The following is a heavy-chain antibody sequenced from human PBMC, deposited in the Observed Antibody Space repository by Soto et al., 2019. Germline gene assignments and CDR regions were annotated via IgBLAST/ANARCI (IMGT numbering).Heavy chain of an antibody. V-gene: IGHV3-48*01. Sequence: PGGSLRLSCAASGFTFSSYSMNWVRQAPGKGLEWVSYISSSSSSTYYADSVKGRFTISRDNSKNTLYLQMNSLRAEDTAVYYCAKDSITIFGVVIKDAFDIWGQGTMVTVSS. D-gene: IGHD3-3*01. CDR2: ISSSSSST. J-gene: IGHJ3*02. CDR1: GFTFSSYS. CDR3: AKDSITIFGVVIKDAFDI.